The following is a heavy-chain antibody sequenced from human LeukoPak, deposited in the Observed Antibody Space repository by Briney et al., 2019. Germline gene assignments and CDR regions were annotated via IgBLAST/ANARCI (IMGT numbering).Heavy chain of an antibody. D-gene: IGHD3-22*01. Sequence: SVKVSFTASGFTFTISTMQWVRQARGPRLEWIGWIAVGSGNTNYAQNFQERVTITRNMSTSTAYMELSSLRSEDTAVYYCAADSAPESSDYYSDGFDIWGQGTMVTVSS. V-gene: IGHV1-58*02. CDR2: IAVGSGNT. CDR3: AADSAPESSDYYSDGFDI. J-gene: IGHJ3*02. CDR1: GFTFTIST.